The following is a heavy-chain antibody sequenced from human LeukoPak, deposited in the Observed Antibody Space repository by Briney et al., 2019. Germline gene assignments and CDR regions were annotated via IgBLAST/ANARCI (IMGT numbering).Heavy chain of an antibody. J-gene: IGHJ4*02. CDR3: AKVAHTAQAPFFDY. CDR1: GFTPSSYA. CDR2: ISGSGGIT. D-gene: IGHD3-3*02. Sequence: GSPRLSCAASGFTPSSYAMSSVRQAPGKGLEWGSAISGSGGITYYADSVKGRFTISRDNSKNTLYLQMNRLRAEDTAVYYCAKVAHTAQAPFFDYWGQGTLVTVSS. V-gene: IGHV3-23*01.